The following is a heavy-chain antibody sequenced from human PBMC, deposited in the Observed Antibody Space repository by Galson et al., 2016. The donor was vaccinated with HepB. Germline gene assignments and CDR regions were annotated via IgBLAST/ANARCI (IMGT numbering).Heavy chain of an antibody. V-gene: IGHV1-8*01. CDR1: GYDFSSFD. D-gene: IGHD3-16*01. Sequence: VKVSCKASGYDFSSFDINWVRQATGQGLEWMGWMSPKNGDTGYVQKFQGRVAMTRDTSTGTAFMELTRLTAEDTGVYYCAKVGGKAWADYSYGLDVWGPGTTVTVSS. CDR2: MSPKNGDT. CDR3: AKVGGKAWADYSYGLDV. J-gene: IGHJ6*02.